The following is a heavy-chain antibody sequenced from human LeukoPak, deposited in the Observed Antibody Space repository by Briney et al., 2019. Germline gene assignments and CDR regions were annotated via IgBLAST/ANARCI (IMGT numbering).Heavy chain of an antibody. D-gene: IGHD3-10*01. CDR1: GYNFTSYW. CDR3: ARHSSVYGSGSGGFDP. CDR2: IYPGDSVT. Sequence: GESLKISCKGSGYNFTSYWIGWVRQMPGKGLEWMGIIYPGDSVTRYSPSLQGQVTISADKSITTAYLQWSSLKASDTAMYYCARHSSVYGSGSGGFDPWGQGTLVTVSS. J-gene: IGHJ5*02. V-gene: IGHV5-51*01.